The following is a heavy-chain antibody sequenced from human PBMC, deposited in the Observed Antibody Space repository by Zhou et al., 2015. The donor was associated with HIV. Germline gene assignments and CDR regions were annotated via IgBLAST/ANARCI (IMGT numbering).Heavy chain of an antibody. Sequence: QVQLVQSGAEVKKPGASVKVSCKASGYSFTAYYIHWLRQAPGQRLEWMGWVNPETGATLYEQKFQGRVTITADRFANTAYMELRSLRSEDTAVFYCARDRGGAARPDWRYFDLWGRGTLVTVSS. CDR2: VNPETGAT. CDR3: ARDRGGAARPDWRYFDL. V-gene: IGHV1-2*02. J-gene: IGHJ2*01. D-gene: IGHD6-6*01. CDR1: GYSFTAYY.